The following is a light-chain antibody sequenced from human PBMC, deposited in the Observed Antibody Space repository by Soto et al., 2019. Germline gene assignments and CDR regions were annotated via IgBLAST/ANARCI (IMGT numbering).Light chain of an antibody. V-gene: IGKV3-20*01. J-gene: IGKJ2*02. Sequence: EIVLTQSPGTLPLSPGERATLSCRASQSVASTYLAWYQQRPGQAPRLLIYGASNRATGIPDRFSGSGSGTDFILTISRLQREDFAVYYCQQYGSSPCTFGQGTKMEIK. CDR3: QQYGSSPCT. CDR2: GAS. CDR1: QSVASTY.